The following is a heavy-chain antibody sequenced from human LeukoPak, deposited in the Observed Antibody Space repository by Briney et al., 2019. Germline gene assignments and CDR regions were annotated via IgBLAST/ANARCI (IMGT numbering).Heavy chain of an antibody. Sequence: ASVKVSCKASGYTFPDYYIHWVRQAPGQGLEWIGFINPNSGGTHYAQNFQGRVTVTRDTSISTVYLEMIRLRFDDTAVYYCARKGRIYGDYDYWGRGTLVTVSS. J-gene: IGHJ4*02. CDR2: INPNSGGT. CDR3: ARKGRIYGDYDY. CDR1: GYTFPDYY. D-gene: IGHD4-17*01. V-gene: IGHV1-2*02.